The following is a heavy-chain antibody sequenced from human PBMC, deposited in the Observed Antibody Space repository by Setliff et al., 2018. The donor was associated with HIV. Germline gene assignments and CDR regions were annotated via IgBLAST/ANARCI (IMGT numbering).Heavy chain of an antibody. CDR3: ARDPGEGGGGFLDWTIGYYYYMDV. V-gene: IGHV1-69*13. Sequence: SVKVSCKASGYTFTSHGISWVRQAPGQGLEWMGGIIPIFGTANYAQNFQGRVTITADESTSTAYMALSSLRSEDTAVYYCARDPGEGGGGFLDWTIGYYYYMDVWGKGATVTVSS. D-gene: IGHD3-3*01. CDR2: IIPIFGTA. J-gene: IGHJ6*03. CDR1: GYTFTSHG.